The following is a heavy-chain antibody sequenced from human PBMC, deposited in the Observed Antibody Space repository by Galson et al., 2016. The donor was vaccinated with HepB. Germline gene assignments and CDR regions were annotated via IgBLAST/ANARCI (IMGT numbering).Heavy chain of an antibody. D-gene: IGHD2/OR15-2a*01. CDR3: AKDRIHDGYTFFY. V-gene: IGHV3-30*18. CDR2: ISFDGTNT. J-gene: IGHJ4*02. Sequence: SLRLSCAVGGFTFSAYGMHWVRQSVGKGLEWVATISFDGTNTHYADSVKGRFTISRDDSQDTLYLQLNSLRTDDTATYYCAKDRIHDGYTFFYWGRGSLVTVSS. CDR1: GFTFSAYG.